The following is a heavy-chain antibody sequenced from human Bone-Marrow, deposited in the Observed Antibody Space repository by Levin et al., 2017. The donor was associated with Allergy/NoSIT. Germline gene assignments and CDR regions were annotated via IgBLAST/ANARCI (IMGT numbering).Heavy chain of an antibody. V-gene: IGHV3-23*01. CDR2: ISGSGGST. CDR1: GFTFSSYA. CDR3: AKVVFGWYCSSTSCPPGMDV. J-gene: IGHJ6*02. D-gene: IGHD2-2*01. Sequence: GESLKISCAASGFTFSSYAMSWVRQAPGKGLEWVSAISGSGGSTYYADSVKGRFTISRDNSKNTLYLQMNSLRAEDTAVYYCAKVVFGWYCSSTSCPPGMDVWGQGTTVTVSS.